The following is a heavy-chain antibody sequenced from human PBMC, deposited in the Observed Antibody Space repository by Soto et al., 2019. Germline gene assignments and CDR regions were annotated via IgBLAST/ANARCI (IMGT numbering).Heavy chain of an antibody. CDR3: ARRYGGNFDY. D-gene: IGHD3-16*01. J-gene: IGHJ4*02. CDR2: IFKTGST. V-gene: IGHV4-59*01. Sequence: SETLSLTCTVSGDSISSYCWSWIRQPPGKGLEWIGYIFKTGSTNYNPSLKSRLTISVDTSKNQFSLKLSSMTAADTAVYYCARRYGGNFDYWGQGTLVTVS. CDR1: GDSISSYC.